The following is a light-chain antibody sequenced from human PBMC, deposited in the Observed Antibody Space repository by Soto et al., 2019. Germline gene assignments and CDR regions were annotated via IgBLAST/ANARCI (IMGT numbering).Light chain of an antibody. Sequence: IQMTQSPSSLSASVGDRVTITCRASQSISSYLNWYQQKPGKAPKLLIFAASRLESGVPSRFSGSGSGTDFTLTISSLQPEDFATYYCQQATTFPLTFGQGTRLEIK. CDR3: QQATTFPLT. CDR1: QSISSY. V-gene: IGKV1-39*01. CDR2: AAS. J-gene: IGKJ5*01.